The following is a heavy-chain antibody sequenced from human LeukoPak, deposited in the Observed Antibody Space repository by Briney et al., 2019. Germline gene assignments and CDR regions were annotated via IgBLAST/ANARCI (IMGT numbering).Heavy chain of an antibody. Sequence: GGSLRLSCAASGFTLSSYWMHWDRQAPGKGLVWVSRINSDGSSKTYADSVKGRFTISRDSAKNTLYLQMNSLRAENTAVYHCARGSRRGAAANYFGMDVWGQGATVTVSS. CDR1: GFTLSSYW. J-gene: IGHJ6*02. CDR2: INSDGSSK. D-gene: IGHD2-2*01. V-gene: IGHV3-74*01. CDR3: ARGSRRGAAANYFGMDV.